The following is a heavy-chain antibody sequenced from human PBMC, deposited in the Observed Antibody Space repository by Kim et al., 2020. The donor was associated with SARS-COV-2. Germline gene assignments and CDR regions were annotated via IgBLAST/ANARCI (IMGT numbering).Heavy chain of an antibody. CDR3: ARSDGAFDI. Sequence: GTTGYATKVQGRVTMTSDTSTSTVYMELSSLRSEDTAVYYCARSDGAFDIWGQGTMVTVSS. J-gene: IGHJ3*02. CDR2: GTT. V-gene: IGHV1-46*03.